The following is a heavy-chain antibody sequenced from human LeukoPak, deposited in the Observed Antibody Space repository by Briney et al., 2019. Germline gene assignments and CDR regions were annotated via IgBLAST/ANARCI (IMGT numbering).Heavy chain of an antibody. D-gene: IGHD3-10*01. CDR2: VYSSGNT. Sequence: SDTLSLTCTVSDGSLSIYYCRWIRQPPGKGLEWIGYVYSSGNTNYSPSLKSRAIISADTSKNQFSLKLTSVTAADTAVYYCVRDRELTYWGQGILVTVSS. CDR1: DGSLSIYY. J-gene: IGHJ4*02. V-gene: IGHV4-4*08. CDR3: VRDRELTY.